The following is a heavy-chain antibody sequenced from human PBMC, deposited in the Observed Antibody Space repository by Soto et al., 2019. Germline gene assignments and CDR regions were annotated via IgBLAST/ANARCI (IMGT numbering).Heavy chain of an antibody. CDR2: IKQDGSEK. CDR3: VSGYDIGYFDY. CDR1: GFTFSSYW. Sequence: GGSLRLSCAASGFTFSSYWMSWVRQAPGKGLEWVANIKQDGSEKYYVDSVKGRFTISRDNAKNSLYLQMNSLRAEDTAVYYCVSGYDIGYFDYWGQGTLVTVSS. D-gene: IGHD5-12*01. J-gene: IGHJ4*02. V-gene: IGHV3-7*01.